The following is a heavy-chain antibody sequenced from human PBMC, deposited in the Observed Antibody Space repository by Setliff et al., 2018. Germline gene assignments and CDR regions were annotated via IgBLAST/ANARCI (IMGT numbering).Heavy chain of an antibody. J-gene: IGHJ4*02. V-gene: IGHV4-39*01. CDR1: GGSISTDPYF. CDR2: IHYSGTT. D-gene: IGHD1-26*01. CDR3: ARTGTYRYFDY. Sequence: SETLSLTCAVSGGSISTDPYFWTWIRQHPVKGLEWIGRIHYSGTTYYNASLKSRVTMSVDTSKNQFSLNLSSVTAADTAVYYCARTGTYRYFDYWGQGALVTVSS.